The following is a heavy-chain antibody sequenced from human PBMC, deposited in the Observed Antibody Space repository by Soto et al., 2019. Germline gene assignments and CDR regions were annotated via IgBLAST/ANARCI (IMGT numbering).Heavy chain of an antibody. CDR3: ARFSPPRKSYDSNPGWFDP. CDR1: GGSLNSYY. D-gene: IGHD3-22*01. CDR2: VSSTGST. Sequence: SETLSLTCTVSGGSLNSYYWTWIRQSPGKGLEWIGYVSSTGSTNYNPFLKSRLTMSLDTSTNEVSLSLTSVTAADAAVYFCARFSPPRKSYDSNPGWFDPWGQGIMVTVS. V-gene: IGHV4-59*01. J-gene: IGHJ5*02.